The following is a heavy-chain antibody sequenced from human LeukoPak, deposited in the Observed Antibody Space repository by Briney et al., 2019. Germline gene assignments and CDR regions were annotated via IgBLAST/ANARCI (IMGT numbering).Heavy chain of an antibody. Sequence: PGGSLRLSCAASGFTFDDYAMHWVRQAPGKGLEWVSGIDWNSGDIGYADSVKGRFAISRDNAKNSLYLQMNSLRPGDTALYYCAKGGGWFFDAFDIWGQGTMVTVSS. D-gene: IGHD6-19*01. CDR3: AKGGGWFFDAFDI. J-gene: IGHJ3*02. V-gene: IGHV3-9*01. CDR1: GFTFDDYA. CDR2: IDWNSGDI.